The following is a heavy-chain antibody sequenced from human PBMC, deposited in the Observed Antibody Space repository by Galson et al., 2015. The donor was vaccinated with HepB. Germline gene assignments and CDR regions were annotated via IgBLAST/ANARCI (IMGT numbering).Heavy chain of an antibody. CDR2: IDPSDSYT. Sequence: QSGAEVKKPGESLRISCKGSGYSFTSYWISWVRQMPGKGLEWMGRIDPSDSYTNYSPSFQGHVTISADKSISTAYLQWSSLKASDTAMYYCASLTHLRFGELSGDYYYGMDVWGQGTTVTVSS. CDR1: GYSFTSYW. CDR3: ASLTHLRFGELSGDYYYGMDV. D-gene: IGHD3-10*01. J-gene: IGHJ6*02. V-gene: IGHV5-10-1*01.